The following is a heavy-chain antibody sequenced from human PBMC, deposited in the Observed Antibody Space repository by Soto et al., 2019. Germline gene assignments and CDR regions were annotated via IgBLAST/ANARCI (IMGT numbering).Heavy chain of an antibody. CDR1: GYTFTNYD. CDR2: MNPKSGYT. V-gene: IGHV1-8*01. Sequence: QVQLVQSGAEVKKPGASVKVSCKTSGYTFTNYDVNWVRQATGQGLEWVGWMNPKSGYTGHATKFQGRVTMTRDTSLRTAYMELSGLTSEDTAVYYCARTAGDLDYWGQGTLVTVSS. J-gene: IGHJ4*02. CDR3: ARTAGDLDY. D-gene: IGHD4-17*01.